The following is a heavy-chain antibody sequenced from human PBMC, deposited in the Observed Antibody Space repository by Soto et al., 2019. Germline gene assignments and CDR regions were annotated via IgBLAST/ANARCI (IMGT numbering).Heavy chain of an antibody. CDR1: GYTFTSFY. Sequence: GASVKVSCKASGYTFTSFYLHWVRQAPGQGLEWMGIINPSGGSTSYAQKFQGRVTMTRDTSTSTVYMELSSLISEDTAVYYCARGRDGYNLFYFDYWGQGTLVTAPQ. CDR2: INPSGGST. V-gene: IGHV1-46*01. CDR3: ARGRDGYNLFYFDY. J-gene: IGHJ4*02. D-gene: IGHD5-12*01.